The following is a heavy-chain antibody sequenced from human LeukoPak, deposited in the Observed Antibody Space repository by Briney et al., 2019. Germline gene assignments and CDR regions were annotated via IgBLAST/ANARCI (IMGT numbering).Heavy chain of an antibody. Sequence: GSLRLSCAASGFTVSSNYMSWVRQAPGKGLEWVSVIYSGGSTYYADSVKGRFTISRDNSKNTLYLQMNSLRAEDTAVYYCARDKYSGYDFDYWGQGTLVTVSS. CDR2: IYSGGST. D-gene: IGHD5-12*01. CDR1: GFTVSSNY. J-gene: IGHJ4*02. CDR3: ARDKYSGYDFDY. V-gene: IGHV3-66*01.